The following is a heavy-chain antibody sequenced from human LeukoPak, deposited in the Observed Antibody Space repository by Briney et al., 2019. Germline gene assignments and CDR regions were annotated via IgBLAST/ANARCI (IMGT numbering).Heavy chain of an antibody. Sequence: GGSLRLSCAASGFTFTSHAMNWARQAPGKGLEWVASINHNGNVNYYVDSVKGRFTISRDNAKNSLYLQMSNLRAEDTAVYFCARGGGLDVWGQGATVTVSS. D-gene: IGHD3-16*01. CDR2: INHNGNVN. J-gene: IGHJ6*02. CDR3: ARGGGLDV. V-gene: IGHV3-7*03. CDR1: GFTFTSHA.